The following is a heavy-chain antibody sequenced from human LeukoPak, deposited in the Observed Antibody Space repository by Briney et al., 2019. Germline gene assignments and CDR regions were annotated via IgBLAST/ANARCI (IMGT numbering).Heavy chain of an antibody. CDR3: ARVGFYAFDI. CDR2: IKQDESEK. Sequence: GGPLRLSCAASGFTFSRYWMSWVRQAPGKGLEWVANIKQDESEKYYVDSVKGRFSISRDNAKNSLYLQMNSLRAEDTAEYYCARVGFYAFDIWGQGTKVTVSS. V-gene: IGHV3-7*04. J-gene: IGHJ3*02. D-gene: IGHD3-3*01. CDR1: GFTFSRYW.